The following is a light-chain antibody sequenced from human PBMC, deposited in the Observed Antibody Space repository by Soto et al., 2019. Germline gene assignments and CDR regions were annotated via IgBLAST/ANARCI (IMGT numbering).Light chain of an antibody. CDR1: QSVDNH. CDR3: HQRQSWPRT. V-gene: IGKV3-11*01. J-gene: IGKJ1*01. Sequence: EIVLTQSPGTLSLSPGERATLSCRASQSVDNHYIAWFQQKPGQAPRLLIYLASNRAAGVPARFSGSGSGTDFTLTISDVEPEDFAVYYCHQRQSWPRTFGQGTTVDI. CDR2: LAS.